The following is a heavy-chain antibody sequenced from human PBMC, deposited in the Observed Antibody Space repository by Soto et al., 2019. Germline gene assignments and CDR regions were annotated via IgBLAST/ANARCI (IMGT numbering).Heavy chain of an antibody. CDR2: IRGTATRK. CDR3: ARGRISTAYDSSGHAAF. J-gene: IGHJ4*02. V-gene: IGHV3-21*02. CDR1: GFTFSAYT. Sequence: EVQLVESGGGPVTPGGSLRLTCVASGFTFSAYTMNWVRQAPGKGLEWVSSIRGTATRKYYADSVAGRFTISRDNDMNSLFLHMDSLRVEDTAVYYCARGRISTAYDSSGHAAFWGQGILVTVSS. D-gene: IGHD3-22*01.